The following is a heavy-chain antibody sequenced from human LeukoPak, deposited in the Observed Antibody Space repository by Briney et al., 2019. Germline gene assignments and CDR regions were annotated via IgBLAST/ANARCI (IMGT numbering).Heavy chain of an antibody. CDR1: GFSLSTSGVG. CDR3: AHLKTFYDFWSGYYKYNWFDP. D-gene: IGHD3-3*01. CDR2: IYWNDDK. V-gene: IGHV2-5*01. Sequence: ESGPTLVKPTQTLTLTCTFSGFSLSTSGVGVGWIRQPPGKALEWLALIYWNDDKRYSPSLKSRLTITKDTSKNQVVLTMTNMDPVDTATYYCAHLKTFYDFWSGYYKYNWFDPWGQGTLVTVSS. J-gene: IGHJ5*02.